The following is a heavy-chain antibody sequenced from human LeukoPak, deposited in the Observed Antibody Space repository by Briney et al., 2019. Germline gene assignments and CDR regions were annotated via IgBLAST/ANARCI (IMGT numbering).Heavy chain of an antibody. CDR3: ARGSPMIVVVMFDY. CDR1: GFTFSDYY. Sequence: GGSLRLSCAASGFTFSDYYMSWIRQAPGKGLEWVSYISSSGSTIYYADSVKGRFTISRDNAKDSLYLQMNSLRAEDTAVYYCARGSPMIVVVMFDYWGQGTLVTVSS. V-gene: IGHV3-11*01. D-gene: IGHD3-22*01. J-gene: IGHJ4*02. CDR2: ISSSGSTI.